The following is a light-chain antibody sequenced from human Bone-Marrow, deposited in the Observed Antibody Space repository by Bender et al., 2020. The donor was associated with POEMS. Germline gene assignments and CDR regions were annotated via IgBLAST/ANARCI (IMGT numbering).Light chain of an antibody. CDR2: EGS. J-gene: IGLJ3*02. Sequence: QSALTQPASVSGSPGQSITISCSGTSSDVGSYNHVSWYQQHPGKAPKVLIYEGSKRPSGVSNRFSGSKSGNTASLTISGLQADNAATYYCTSYASISTVFGGGTKVTVL. CDR3: TSYASISTV. CDR1: SSDVGSYNH. V-gene: IGLV2-14*02.